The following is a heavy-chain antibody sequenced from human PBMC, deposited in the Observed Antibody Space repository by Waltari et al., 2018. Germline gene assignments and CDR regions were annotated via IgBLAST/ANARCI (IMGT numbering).Heavy chain of an antibody. V-gene: IGHV4-39*07. D-gene: IGHD3-22*01. CDR3: ARVLRDSSGYGAEYFQH. Sequence: QLQLQESGPGLVKPSETLSLTCTVSGGSISSSSYYWGWIRQPPGKGLEWIGSIYYSGSTYYNPSLKSRVTISVDTSKNQFSLKLSSVTAADTAVYYCARVLRDSSGYGAEYFQHWGQGTLVTVSS. CDR2: IYYSGST. J-gene: IGHJ1*01. CDR1: GGSISSSSYY.